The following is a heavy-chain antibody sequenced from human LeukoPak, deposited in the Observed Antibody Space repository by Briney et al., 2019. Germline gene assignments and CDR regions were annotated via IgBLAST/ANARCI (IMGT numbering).Heavy chain of an antibody. CDR3: AREGEYCSSTSCYGPNWFDP. CDR2: IIPIFGTA. CDR1: GGTFSSYA. Sequence: SVKVSCKASGGTFSSYAISWVRQAPGQGLEWMGGIIPIFGTANYAQKFQGRVTITADESTSTAYMELSSLRSEDTAVYFCAREGEYCSSTSCYGPNWFDPWGQGTLVTVSS. D-gene: IGHD2-2*01. J-gene: IGHJ5*02. V-gene: IGHV1-69*01.